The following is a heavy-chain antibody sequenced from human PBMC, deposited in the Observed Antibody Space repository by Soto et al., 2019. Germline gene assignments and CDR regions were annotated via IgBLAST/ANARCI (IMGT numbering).Heavy chain of an antibody. CDR2: MNPNSGNT. CDR3: ARFGIESYYGSGSYLGYYYYGMDV. J-gene: IGHJ6*02. D-gene: IGHD3-10*01. V-gene: IGHV1-8*01. CDR1: GYTFTSYD. Sequence: QVQLVQSGAEVKKPGASVKVSCKASGYTFTSYDINWVRQATGQGLEWMGWMNPNSGNTGYAQKFQGRATXTRNTTISTAXXEXSXPRSEDTAVYYCARFGIESYYGSGSYLGYYYYGMDVWGQGTTVTVSS.